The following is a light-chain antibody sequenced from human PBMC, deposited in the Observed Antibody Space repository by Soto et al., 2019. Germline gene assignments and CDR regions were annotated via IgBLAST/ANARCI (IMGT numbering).Light chain of an antibody. Sequence: QSVLTQPASVSGSPGQSITISCAGTMRDVGAYNLVSWYQQHPGRAPQLIIYEVRNRPSGFSFRFSGSKSGNTASLTISGLQAEDEADYYCSSYTSKSSLIFGGGTKLTVL. J-gene: IGLJ2*01. V-gene: IGLV2-14*01. CDR1: MRDVGAYNL. CDR2: EVR. CDR3: SSYTSKSSLI.